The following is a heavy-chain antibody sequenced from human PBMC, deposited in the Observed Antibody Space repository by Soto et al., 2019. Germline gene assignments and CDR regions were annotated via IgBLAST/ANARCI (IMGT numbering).Heavy chain of an antibody. J-gene: IGHJ4*02. CDR2: IYYSGST. V-gene: IGHV4-39*01. D-gene: IGHD1-26*01. CDR1: GGSISSSSYY. Sequence: QLQLQESGPGLVKPSETLSLTCTVSGGSISSSSYYWGWIRQPPGKGLEWIGSIYYSGSTYYNPSLKSRVTISVDTSKNQFSLKLSSVTAADTAVYYWARRIEWELPPDYWGQGTLVTVSS. CDR3: ARRIEWELPPDY.